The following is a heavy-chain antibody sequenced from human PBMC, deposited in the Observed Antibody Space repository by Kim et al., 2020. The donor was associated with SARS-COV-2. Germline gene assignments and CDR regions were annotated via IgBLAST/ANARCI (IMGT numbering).Heavy chain of an antibody. CDR3: ARDNYYGSGSPNFDY. Sequence: ADAGKGRFTISRDNATKALYLQMNRLRAEDTAVYYCARDNYYGSGSPNFDYWGQGTLVTVSS. J-gene: IGHJ4*02. D-gene: IGHD3-10*01. V-gene: IGHV3-21*01.